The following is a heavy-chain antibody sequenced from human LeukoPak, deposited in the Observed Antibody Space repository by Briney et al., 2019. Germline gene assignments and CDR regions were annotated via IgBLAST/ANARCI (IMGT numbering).Heavy chain of an antibody. CDR2: INHSGST. V-gene: IGHV4-39*07. D-gene: IGHD4-23*01. CDR3: ARGGYYGGNSAAFDI. CDR1: GGSISSSSYY. J-gene: IGHJ3*02. Sequence: NSSETLSLTCTVSGGSISSSSYYWGWIRQPPGKGLEWIGEINHSGSTNYNPSLKSRATISVDTSKNQFSLKLSSVTAADTAVYYCARGGYYGGNSAAFDIWGQGTMVTASS.